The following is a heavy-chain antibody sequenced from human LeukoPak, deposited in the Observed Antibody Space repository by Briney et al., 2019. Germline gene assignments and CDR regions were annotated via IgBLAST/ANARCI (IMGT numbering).Heavy chain of an antibody. CDR1: GYTLTELS. CDR3: ATVLLWFGELFPRFDP. Sequence: ASVKASCKVSGYTLTELSMHWVRQAPGKGLEWMGGFDPEDGETIYAQKFQGRVTMTEDTSTDTAYMELSSLRSEDTAVYYCATVLLWFGELFPRFDPWGQGTLVTVSS. D-gene: IGHD3-10*01. V-gene: IGHV1-24*01. J-gene: IGHJ5*02. CDR2: FDPEDGET.